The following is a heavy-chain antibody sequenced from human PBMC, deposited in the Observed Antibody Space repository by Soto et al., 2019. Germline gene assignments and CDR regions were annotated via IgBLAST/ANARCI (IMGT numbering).Heavy chain of an antibody. CDR3: VQTTGWPGFDF. D-gene: IGHD6-19*01. J-gene: IGHJ4*02. CDR2: IYGGGTT. V-gene: IGHV3-53*01. CDR1: GFTVSNEY. Sequence: EVKLVESGGGLIQPGGSLRLSCAASGFTVSNEYMTWVRQAPGKGLEWVSVIYGGGTTYYADSVKGRFTISRDNSKNTLYRQVNSLRAEDTAVYYCVQTTGWPGFDFWGQGTLVTVSS.